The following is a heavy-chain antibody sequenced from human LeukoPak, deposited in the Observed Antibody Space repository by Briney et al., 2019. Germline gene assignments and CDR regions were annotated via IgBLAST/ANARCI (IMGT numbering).Heavy chain of an antibody. D-gene: IGHD6-13*01. V-gene: IGHV1-46*01. CDR2: INPSGGST. CDR3: ARDRGAAAGIRGGWFDP. Sequence: GASVKVSCKASGYTFTSYYMHWVRQAPGQGLEWMGIINPSGGSTSYAQKFQGRVTMTRDTSTSTVYMELSSLRSEDTAVYYCARDRGAAAGIRGGWFDPWGQGTLVTVSS. J-gene: IGHJ5*02. CDR1: GYTFTSYY.